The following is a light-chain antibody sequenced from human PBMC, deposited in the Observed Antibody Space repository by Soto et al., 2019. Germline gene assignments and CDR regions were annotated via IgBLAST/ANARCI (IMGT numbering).Light chain of an antibody. CDR2: EAS. Sequence: DFQMTQSPSSLSASVGDRVTITCRASKDISDHLAWYQHKPGKVPKLLIYEASTLQSGVPSRFSGGGFGTDFTLTISSLQPEDVATYYCQKYNRTPRTFGQGTKVELK. CDR1: KDISDH. V-gene: IGKV1-27*01. CDR3: QKYNRTPRT. J-gene: IGKJ1*01.